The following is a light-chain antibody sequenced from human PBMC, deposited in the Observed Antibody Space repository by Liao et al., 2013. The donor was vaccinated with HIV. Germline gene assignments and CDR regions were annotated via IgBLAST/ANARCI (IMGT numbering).Light chain of an antibody. J-gene: IGLJ3*02. CDR2: KDS. Sequence: SYMLTQPPSVSVAPGKTARITCGGNNIGSKSVQWYHQKPGQAPVLVIYKDSERPSGIPERFSGSSSGTTVTLTISGVQAEDEADYYCQSADSSGTYPDWVFGGGTKLTVL. V-gene: IGLV3-25*03. CDR3: QSADSSGTYPDWV. CDR1: NIGSKS.